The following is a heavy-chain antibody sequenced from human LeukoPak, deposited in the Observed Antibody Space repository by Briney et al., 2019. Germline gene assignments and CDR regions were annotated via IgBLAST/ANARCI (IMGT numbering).Heavy chain of an antibody. CDR2: ISAYNGNK. CDR3: ARDRPRTSRRITMVRGAGGYFDY. V-gene: IGHV1-18*01. J-gene: IGHJ4*02. Sequence: ASVKVSCKASGYSFTSYGISWVRQAPGQGLDWMGWISAYNGNKVYAQELQGRVTMTTDTSTSTAYMELRSLRSDDTAVYYCARDRPRTSRRITMVRGAGGYFDYWGQGTLVTVSS. CDR1: GYSFTSYG. D-gene: IGHD3-10*01.